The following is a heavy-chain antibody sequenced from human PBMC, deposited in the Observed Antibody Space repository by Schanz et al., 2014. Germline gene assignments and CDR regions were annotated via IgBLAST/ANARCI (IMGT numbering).Heavy chain of an antibody. V-gene: IGHV3-33*08. CDR3: ARDGDFDY. CDR1: GFTFSSYG. Sequence: VPLVETGGGLIQPGGSLRLSCAASGFTFSSYGMHWVRQAPGKGLEWVAIIWYDGSNKYYADSVKGRFTISRDNSKNTLFLQMSSLRAEDTAVYYCARDGDFDYWGQGTLVTVSS. J-gene: IGHJ4*02. CDR2: IWYDGSNK.